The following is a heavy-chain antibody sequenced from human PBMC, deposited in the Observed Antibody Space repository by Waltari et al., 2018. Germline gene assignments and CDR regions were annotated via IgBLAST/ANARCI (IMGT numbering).Heavy chain of an antibody. CDR2: IYTSGST. Sequence: QVQLQESGPGLVKPSETLSLTCTVSGGSISSYYWSWIRQPAGKGLEWIGRIYTSGSTNYNPSLKSRVTMSVDTSKNQFSRKLSSVTAADTAVYYCARDDFWRGRSALDVWGKGTTVTISS. CDR3: ARDDFWRGRSALDV. V-gene: IGHV4-4*07. CDR1: GGSISSYY. D-gene: IGHD3-3*01. J-gene: IGHJ6*04.